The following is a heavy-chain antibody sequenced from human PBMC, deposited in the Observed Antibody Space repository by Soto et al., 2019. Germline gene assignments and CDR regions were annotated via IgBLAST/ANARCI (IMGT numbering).Heavy chain of an antibody. Sequence: GGPLRLSCTSSEFSFSSYAMNWIRQAPGKGLEWVAVISFDGNIIHYADSVKGRFIISRDNSKNTLYLQMHSLSGEDTAVYYCARTFDTITYYFDYWGQGTLVTVSS. D-gene: IGHD3-9*01. V-gene: IGHV3-30-3*01. CDR2: ISFDGNII. CDR1: EFSFSSYA. J-gene: IGHJ4*02. CDR3: ARTFDTITYYFDY.